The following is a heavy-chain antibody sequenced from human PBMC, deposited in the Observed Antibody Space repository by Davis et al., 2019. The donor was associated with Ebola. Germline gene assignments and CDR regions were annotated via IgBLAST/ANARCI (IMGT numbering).Heavy chain of an antibody. Sequence: GESLKISCQASGYRFTRFWISWVRQMPGKGLEWMGRIDPSDSYTTYSPSFQGHVTISIDRSVTTAFLQWGSLKASDTAIYYCARSHEGLTSGAFDPWGQGTLVSVSS. D-gene: IGHD3/OR15-3a*01. CDR2: IDPSDSYT. CDR1: GYRFTRFW. CDR3: ARSHEGLTSGAFDP. J-gene: IGHJ5*01. V-gene: IGHV5-10-1*01.